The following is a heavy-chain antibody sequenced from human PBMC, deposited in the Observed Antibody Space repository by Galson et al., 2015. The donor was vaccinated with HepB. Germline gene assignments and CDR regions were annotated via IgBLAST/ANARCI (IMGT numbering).Heavy chain of an antibody. CDR2: IIPIFGIA. Sequence: SVKVSCKASGGTFSSYAISWVRQAPGQGLEWMGGIIPIFGIANYAQKFQGRVTITADESTSTAYMELSSLRSEDTAVYYCARGGVAVAGLNYYYYGMDVWGQGTTVTVSS. V-gene: IGHV1-69*13. CDR3: ARGGVAVAGLNYYYYGMDV. CDR1: GGTFSSYA. J-gene: IGHJ6*02. D-gene: IGHD6-19*01.